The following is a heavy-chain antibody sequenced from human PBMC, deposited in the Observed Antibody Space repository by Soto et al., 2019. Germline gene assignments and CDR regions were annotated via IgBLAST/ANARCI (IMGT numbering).Heavy chain of an antibody. V-gene: IGHV4-4*07. CDR1: GVSIKTYY. Sequence: PSETLSLTCAVSGVSIKTYYWSWIRKPAGKGLEWIGRIYTTGSANHNPSLKSRVTRSVDTSKNQVSLKLTAVTAADAGVCYCARDDYYDSNNWFDPWGQGILVTVS. CDR2: IYTTGSA. CDR3: ARDDYYDSNNWFDP. J-gene: IGHJ5*02. D-gene: IGHD3-9*01.